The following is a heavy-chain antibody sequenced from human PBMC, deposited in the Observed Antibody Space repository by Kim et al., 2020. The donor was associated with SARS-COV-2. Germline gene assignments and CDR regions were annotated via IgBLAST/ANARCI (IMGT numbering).Heavy chain of an antibody. J-gene: IGHJ6*02. V-gene: IGHV4-4*07. Sequence: YPTSLKSRVTMSVDPSKNQFSLKLGSVTAADTAVYYCARGEDLTDYGMDVWGQGTTVTVSS. CDR3: ARGEDLTDYGMDV.